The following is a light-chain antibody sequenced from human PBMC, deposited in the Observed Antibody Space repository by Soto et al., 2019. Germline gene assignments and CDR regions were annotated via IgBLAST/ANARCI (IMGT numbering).Light chain of an antibody. CDR3: QQYGSTPWT. V-gene: IGKV3-20*01. CDR2: GAS. J-gene: IGKJ1*01. CDR1: QSVSGRY. Sequence: EIVLTQSPGTLSLSPGERATLSCRASQSVSGRYLAWYQQKPGQAPRPLIYGASSRASGIPDRFSGSGSGTGFTLTISRLEPEDFAVYYCQQYGSTPWTFGQGTKVDIK.